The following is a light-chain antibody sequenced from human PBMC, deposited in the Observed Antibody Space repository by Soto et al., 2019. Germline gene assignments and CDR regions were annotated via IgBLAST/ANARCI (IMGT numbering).Light chain of an antibody. CDR3: SSYTSSSTPDV. J-gene: IGLJ1*01. CDR2: DVS. CDR1: SSDVGGYNY. Sequence: QSALTQPASVSGSPGQSITISCTGTSSDVGGYNYVSWYQQHPGKAPKLMIYDVSNRPSGVSNRFSGPKSGNTASLTISGLQAEDEADYYCSSYTSSSTPDVFGTETKVTVL. V-gene: IGLV2-14*01.